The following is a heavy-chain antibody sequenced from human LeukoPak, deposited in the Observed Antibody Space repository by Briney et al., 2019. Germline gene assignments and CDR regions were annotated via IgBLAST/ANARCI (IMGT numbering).Heavy chain of an antibody. CDR2: IYYSGST. J-gene: IGHJ4*02. V-gene: IGHV4-39*01. D-gene: IGHD3-10*01. Sequence: SETLSLACTVSGGSISSSSYYWGWIRQPPGKGLEWIGSIYYSGSTYYNPSLKSRVTISVDTSKNQFSLKLSSVTAADTAVYYCARRRVRGVTTDYWGQGTLVTVSS. CDR1: GGSISSSSYY. CDR3: ARRRVRGVTTDY.